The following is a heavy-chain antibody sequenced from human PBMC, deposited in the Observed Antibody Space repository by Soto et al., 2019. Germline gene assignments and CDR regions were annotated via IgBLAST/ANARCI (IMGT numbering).Heavy chain of an antibody. CDR3: ARDLGYCSGGTCYAVLDY. CDR2: IKHDGSET. V-gene: IGHV3-7*03. J-gene: IGHJ4*02. Sequence: EVQLVESGGGLVQPGGSLRLSCAASGFTFSSNWMNWVRQSPGKGLEWVASIKHDGSETYYVDSVRGRFTISRDNAKNSLLLQMNSLSVEDTAVYYCARDLGYCSGGTCYAVLDYWGQGALVNVFS. CDR1: GFTFSSNW. D-gene: IGHD2-15*01.